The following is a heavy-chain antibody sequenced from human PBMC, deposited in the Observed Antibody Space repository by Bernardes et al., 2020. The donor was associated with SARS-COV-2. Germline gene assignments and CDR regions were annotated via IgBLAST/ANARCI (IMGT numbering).Heavy chain of an antibody. J-gene: IGHJ4*02. CDR1: GGTFSSYA. V-gene: IGHV1-69*13. D-gene: IGHD3-22*01. CDR2: IIPIFGTA. CDR3: ARGPDSSGYYYFY. Sequence: SLKVFCKASGGTFSSYAISWVRQAPGQGLEWMGGIIPIFGTATYAQKFQGRVTITADESTSTAYMELSSLRSDDTAVYYCARGPDSSGYYYFYWGQGTLVTGSA.